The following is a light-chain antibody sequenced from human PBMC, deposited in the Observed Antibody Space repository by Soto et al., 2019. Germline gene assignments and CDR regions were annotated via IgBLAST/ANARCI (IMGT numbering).Light chain of an antibody. CDR3: QQYYDWPIT. V-gene: IGKV3D-15*01. CDR2: GAS. Sequence: PGERATLSCRASQSVSNNYLAWYQQKPGQAPRLLIYGASNRATGIPDRFSGSGSGTEFTLTISSLQSEDFAVYYCQQYYDWPITFGQGTRLEIK. CDR1: QSVSNN. J-gene: IGKJ5*01.